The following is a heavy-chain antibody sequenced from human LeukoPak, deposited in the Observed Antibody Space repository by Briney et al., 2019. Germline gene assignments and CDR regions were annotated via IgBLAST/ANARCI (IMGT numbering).Heavy chain of an antibody. CDR2: ISWNSGSI. Sequence: GRSLRLSCAASGFTFEDYAMHWVRHAPGEGVEWVSGISWNSGSIVYADSVKGRFTISRDNAKNSLYLQMNSLRAEDTALYYCACQLLGEAFDIWGQGTMVTVSS. CDR1: GFTFEDYA. J-gene: IGHJ3*02. D-gene: IGHD2-2*01. CDR3: ACQLLGEAFDI. V-gene: IGHV3-9*01.